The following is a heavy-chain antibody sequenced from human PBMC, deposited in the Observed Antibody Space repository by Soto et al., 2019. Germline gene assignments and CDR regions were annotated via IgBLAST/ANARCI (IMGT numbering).Heavy chain of an antibody. D-gene: IGHD2-2*01. CDR2: ISSSSSTI. Sequence: GGSLRLSCAASGFTFSSYSMNWVRQAPGKGLEWVSYISSSSSTIYYADSVKGRFTISRDNAKNSLYLQMNSLRDEDTAVYYYARGYCSSTSCYAYNYYYYGMDVWGQGTTVTVSS. CDR3: ARGYCSSTSCYAYNYYYYGMDV. J-gene: IGHJ6*02. V-gene: IGHV3-48*02. CDR1: GFTFSSYS.